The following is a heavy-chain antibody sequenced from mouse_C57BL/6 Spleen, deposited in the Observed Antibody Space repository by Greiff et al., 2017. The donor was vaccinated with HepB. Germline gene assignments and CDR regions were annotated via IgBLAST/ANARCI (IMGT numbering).Heavy chain of an antibody. CDR2: IDPSDSET. D-gene: IGHD2-1*01. J-gene: IGHJ1*03. V-gene: IGHV1-52*01. CDR1: GYTFTSYW. CDR3: ARSQFSTWYFDV. Sequence: QVQLQQPGAELVRPGSSVKLSCKASGYTFTSYWMHWVKQRPIQGLEWIGNIDPSDSETHYNQEFKDKATLTVDKSSSTAYMQLSSLTSEDSAVYYCARSQFSTWYFDVWGTGTTVTVSS.